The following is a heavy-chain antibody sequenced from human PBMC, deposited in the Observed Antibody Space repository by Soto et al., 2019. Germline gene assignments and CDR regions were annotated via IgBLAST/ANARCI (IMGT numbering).Heavy chain of an antibody. Sequence: GGSLRLSCAASGFTFSSYAMAWVRQAPGRGLEWVSSIGGSADAAYYADSVKGRFTISRDNFKNTLDLQMNSLRADDTAIYYCAQLPPGDSSRWFNWFDAWGQGTLVTVSS. V-gene: IGHV3-23*01. CDR3: AQLPPGDSSRWFNWFDA. CDR2: IGGSADAA. D-gene: IGHD6-13*01. CDR1: GFTFSSYA. J-gene: IGHJ5*02.